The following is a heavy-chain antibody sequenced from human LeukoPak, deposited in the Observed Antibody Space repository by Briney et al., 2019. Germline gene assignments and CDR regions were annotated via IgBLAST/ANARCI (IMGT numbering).Heavy chain of an antibody. V-gene: IGHV1-2*02. CDR3: ARVVGLQDIVVVPAAVLFDY. CDR2: INPLSGGT. CDR1: GYTFSDYY. J-gene: IGHJ4*02. D-gene: IGHD2-2*01. Sequence: GASVKVSCKASGYTFSDYYMHWVRQAPGQGLEWMGWINPLSGGTNYAQKFQGRVTMTRDTSISTAYMELSGLISGDTAVYYCARVVGLQDIVVVPAAVLFDYWGQGTLVTVSS.